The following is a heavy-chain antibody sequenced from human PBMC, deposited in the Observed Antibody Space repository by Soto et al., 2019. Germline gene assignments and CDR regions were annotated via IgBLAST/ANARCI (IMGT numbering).Heavy chain of an antibody. CDR2: IYPGDSDT. J-gene: IGHJ6*03. Sequence: GESLKSSCKGSGYSFTSYWIGWVRQMPGKGLEWMGIIYPGDSDTRYSPSFQGQVTICADKSISTAYLQWSGLKASDTAMYYCARQQQLVLDYSYYYMDVWGKGTTVTVSS. V-gene: IGHV5-51*01. CDR3: ARQQQLVLDYSYYYMDV. D-gene: IGHD6-13*01. CDR1: GYSFTSYW.